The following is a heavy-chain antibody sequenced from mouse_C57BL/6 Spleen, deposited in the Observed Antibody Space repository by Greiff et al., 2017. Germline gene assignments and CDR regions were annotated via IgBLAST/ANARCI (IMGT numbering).Heavy chain of an antibody. Sequence: QVQLKQPGAELVKPGASVKLSCKASGYTFTSYWMHWVKQRPGQGLEWLGMIHPNSGSTNYNEKFKSKATLTVDKSSSSAYMQLSSLTSDDTAVYDGARHLITAVVAGFDYWGQGTTVTVSS. V-gene: IGHV1-64*01. CDR3: ARHLITAVVAGFDY. CDR1: GYTFTSYW. CDR2: IHPNSGST. J-gene: IGHJ2*01. D-gene: IGHD1-1*01.